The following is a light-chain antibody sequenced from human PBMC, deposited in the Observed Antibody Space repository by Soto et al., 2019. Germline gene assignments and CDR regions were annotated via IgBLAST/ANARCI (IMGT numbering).Light chain of an antibody. V-gene: IGLV1-40*01. CDR2: GNS. J-gene: IGLJ3*02. CDR3: QSYDSSLSASV. CDR1: SSDIGAGYD. Sequence: QSVLTQPPSVSGAPGQRVTISCTESSSDIGAGYDVHWYQQFPGTAPKLLIYGNSNRPSGVPDRFSGSKSGTSASLAITGLQAADEADYYCQSYDSSLSASVFGGGTKLTVL.